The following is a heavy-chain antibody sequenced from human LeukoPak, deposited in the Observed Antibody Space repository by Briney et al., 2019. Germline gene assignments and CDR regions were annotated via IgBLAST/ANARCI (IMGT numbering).Heavy chain of an antibody. CDR1: GYSISSGYY. J-gene: IGHJ4*02. D-gene: IGHD1-26*01. Sequence: SETLSLTCTVSGYSISSGYYWGWIRQPPGKGLEWIGYIYYSGTTNYNPSLKSRVTISVDRSKNQFSLKLRSVIAADTAVYYCARVGWELLGPFDHWGQGTLVTVSS. CDR2: IYYSGTT. CDR3: ARVGWELLGPFDH. V-gene: IGHV4-38-2*02.